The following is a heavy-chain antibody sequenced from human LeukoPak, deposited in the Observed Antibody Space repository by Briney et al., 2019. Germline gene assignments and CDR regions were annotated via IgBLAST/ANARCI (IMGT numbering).Heavy chain of an antibody. CDR3: AKHMRATNTYSFFGLDV. CDR1: GFTFKDYG. J-gene: IGHJ6*02. Sequence: PGRSLRLSCAATGFTFKDYGMHSVRQPPGKGLEWVSSINFNVGGTDYADAVKGQFTISRDKDKNSLYLQLSSLRPEDTALYYCAKHMRATNTYSFFGLDVWGQGTTVTVSS. V-gene: IGHV3-9*01. D-gene: IGHD1-26*01. CDR2: INFNVGGT.